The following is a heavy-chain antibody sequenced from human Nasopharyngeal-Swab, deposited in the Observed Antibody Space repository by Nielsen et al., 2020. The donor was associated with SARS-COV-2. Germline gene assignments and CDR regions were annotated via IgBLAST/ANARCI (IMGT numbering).Heavy chain of an antibody. J-gene: IGHJ4*02. CDR1: GGPIYSSNW. Sequence: SETLSLTCTVSGGPIYSSNWWSWVRQSPGRGLEWIGEIHDSGTTDYNPSLKSRVTISVDKSKNQFSLKLSSVTAADTAVYYCARVKRITIFGVVPYFDYWGQGTLVTVSS. V-gene: IGHV4-4*02. D-gene: IGHD3-3*01. CDR3: ARVKRITIFGVVPYFDY. CDR2: IHDSGTT.